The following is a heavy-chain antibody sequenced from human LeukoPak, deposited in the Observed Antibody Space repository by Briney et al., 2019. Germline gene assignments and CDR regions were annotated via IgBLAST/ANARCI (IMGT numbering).Heavy chain of an antibody. V-gene: IGHV1-46*01. J-gene: IGHJ4*02. CDR2: INPSGCST. D-gene: IGHD2-15*01. CDR1: GYTFTSYY. Sequence: ASVKVSFKASGYTFTSYYMHWVRQAPGQGLECMGIINPSGCSTSYAQKFQGRVTMTRDTSTSTVYMELSSLKSEDTAVYYCARVEYCSGDSCSPFDYWGQGTLVTVSS. CDR3: ARVEYCSGDSCSPFDY.